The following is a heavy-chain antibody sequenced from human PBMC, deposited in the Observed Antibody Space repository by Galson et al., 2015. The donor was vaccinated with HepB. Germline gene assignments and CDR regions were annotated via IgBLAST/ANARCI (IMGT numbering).Heavy chain of an antibody. V-gene: IGHV3-33*01. D-gene: IGHD3-3*01. CDR3: AREGDPHIYWSALDF. Sequence: SLRLSCAASGFTFSSHGMNWVRQAPGKGLEWVATIWVDGTNKFYVDSVKGRFTISRDNSKNTLSLQMNSLRADDTAVYCCAREGDPHIYWSALDFWGQGILVTVSS. J-gene: IGHJ4*02. CDR1: GFTFSSHG. CDR2: IWVDGTNK.